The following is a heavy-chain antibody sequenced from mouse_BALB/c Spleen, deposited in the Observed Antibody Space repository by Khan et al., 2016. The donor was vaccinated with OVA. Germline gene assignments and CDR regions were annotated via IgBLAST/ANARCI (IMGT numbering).Heavy chain of an antibody. Sequence: QIQLVQSEPELKKPGETVQISCKASGFTFPNYGRNWVKQAPGKDLKWMGWINTYTGEPTFADDFKGRFAFSLETSASTAYLQINSLKNEDTATYFCARVGYNGTMDCWGQGTSVTVSS. J-gene: IGHJ4*01. CDR1: GFTFPNYG. CDR3: ARVGYNGTMDC. CDR2: INTYTGEP. D-gene: IGHD2-14*01. V-gene: IGHV9-3-1*01.